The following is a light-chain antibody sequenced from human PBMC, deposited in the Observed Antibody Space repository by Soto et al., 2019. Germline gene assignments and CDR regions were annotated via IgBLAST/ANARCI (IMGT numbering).Light chain of an antibody. CDR2: DAS. V-gene: IGKV3D-20*02. Sequence: ETVLTQSPGTLSLYPGDRATLSCRASHSVSSSYLAWYQQKPGQAPRLLIYDASNRATGIPARFSGSGSGTDFTLTISSLEPEDFAVYYCQQRSNWPPLFGGGTKVDIK. CDR1: HSVSSSY. J-gene: IGKJ4*01. CDR3: QQRSNWPPL.